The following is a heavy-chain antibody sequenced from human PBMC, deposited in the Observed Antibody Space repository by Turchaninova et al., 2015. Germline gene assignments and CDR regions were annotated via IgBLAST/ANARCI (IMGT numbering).Heavy chain of an antibody. D-gene: IGHD2/OR15-2a*01. V-gene: IGHV3-64D*06. CDR1: GFTFNRQG. CDR2: ISGNWDIT. Sequence: DVQLVESGGGLVQPGGSLRLSCSASGFTFNRQGMHWVRQAPGEGLELVSAISGNWDITYYADSVTGRFIISRDNSKNTMYLQMSSLGEEDTAMYYWVTGAAFYYDSWGQGVLITVSS. CDR3: VTGAAFYYDS. J-gene: IGHJ5*01.